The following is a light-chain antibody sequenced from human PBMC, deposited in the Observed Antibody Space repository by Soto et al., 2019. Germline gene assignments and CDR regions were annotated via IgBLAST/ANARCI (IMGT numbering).Light chain of an antibody. J-gene: IGKJ4*01. CDR2: AAS. V-gene: IGKV3-15*01. Sequence: PGERATLSCRASQSVSSNLAWYQQRPGQSPRLLIYAASTRATGVPTKFSGSGSGTEFALTISSLQSEDFAVYYCQQYNNWPLTFGGGTKVDIK. CDR3: QQYNNWPLT. CDR1: QSVSSN.